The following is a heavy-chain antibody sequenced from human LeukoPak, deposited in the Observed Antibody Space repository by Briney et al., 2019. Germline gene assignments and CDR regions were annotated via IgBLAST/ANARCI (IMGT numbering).Heavy chain of an antibody. CDR1: GFTFSSYG. CDR3: AKDRRIENYYYGMDV. V-gene: IGHV3-30*18. J-gene: IGHJ6*02. Sequence: GGSLRLSCAASGFTFSSYGMHWVRQAPGKGLEWVAVVSYDGSNKDYADSVKGRFTISRDNSKNTLYLQMNSLRAEDTAVYYCAKDRRIENYYYGMDVWGQGTTVTVSS. D-gene: IGHD3-16*02. CDR2: VSYDGSNK.